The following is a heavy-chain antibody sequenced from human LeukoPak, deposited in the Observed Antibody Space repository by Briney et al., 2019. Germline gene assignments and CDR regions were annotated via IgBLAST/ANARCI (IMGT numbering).Heavy chain of an antibody. CDR3: ARVAARPYYYYYYMDV. V-gene: IGHV4-39*07. CDR1: GGSISSSSYY. Sequence: SETLSLTCTVSGGSISSSSYYWGWIRQPPGKGLEWIGSIYYSGSTYYNPSLKSRVTISVDTSKNQFSLKLSSVTAADTAVYYCARVAARPYYYYYYMDVWGKGTTVTVSS. D-gene: IGHD6-6*01. J-gene: IGHJ6*03. CDR2: IYYSGST.